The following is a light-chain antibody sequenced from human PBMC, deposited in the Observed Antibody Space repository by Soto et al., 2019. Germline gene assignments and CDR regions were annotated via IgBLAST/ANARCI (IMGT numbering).Light chain of an antibody. V-gene: IGKV3-11*01. CDR1: QSIAIY. Sequence: IVLTQSPATLSFSPGEEATLSCRASQSIAIYLAWYQQKSGQSPRLLIYDTSNRAPGIPHRFSGSASGTDSTLTSTSLDPEDLAGYYCQQRATWPWTFGQGTAVEIK. CDR2: DTS. CDR3: QQRATWPWT. J-gene: IGKJ1*01.